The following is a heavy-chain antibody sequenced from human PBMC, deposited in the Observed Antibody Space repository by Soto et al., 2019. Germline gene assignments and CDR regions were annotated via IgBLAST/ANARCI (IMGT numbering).Heavy chain of an antibody. CDR3: AKSLDSSGYYHFDY. V-gene: IGHV1-3*01. J-gene: IGHJ4*02. CDR2: IDAGNGNT. Sequence: GASVKVSCKASGYTFTSYAMHWVRQAPGQRLEWMGWIDAGNGNTKYSQKFQGRVTITRDTSASTAYMELSSLRSEDTAVYYCAKSLDSSGYYHFDYWGQGTLVTVSS. D-gene: IGHD3-22*01. CDR1: GYTFTSYA.